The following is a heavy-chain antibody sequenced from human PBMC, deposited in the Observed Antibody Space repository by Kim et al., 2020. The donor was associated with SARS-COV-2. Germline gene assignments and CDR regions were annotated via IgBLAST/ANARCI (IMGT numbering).Heavy chain of an antibody. CDR2: IYYSGST. CDR1: GGSISSYY. D-gene: IGHD6-19*01. Sequence: SETLSLTCTVSGGSISSYYWSWIRQPPGKGLEWIGYIYYSGSTNYNPSLKSRVTISVDTSKNQFSLKLSSVTAADTAVYYCARESGYSSGWGFSGHYFDYWGQGTLVTVSS. J-gene: IGHJ4*02. V-gene: IGHV4-59*01. CDR3: ARESGYSSGWGFSGHYFDY.